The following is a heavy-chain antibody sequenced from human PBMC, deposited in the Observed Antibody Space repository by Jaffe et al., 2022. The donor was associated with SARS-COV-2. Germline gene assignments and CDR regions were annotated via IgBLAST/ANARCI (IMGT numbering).Heavy chain of an antibody. D-gene: IGHD4-4*01. CDR1: GGSISSGSYY. J-gene: IGHJ4*02. V-gene: IGHV4-61*02. CDR3: AREDPVTTTPFDY. CDR2: IYTSGST. Sequence: QVQLQESGPGLVKPSQTLSLTCTVSGGSISSGSYYWSWIRQPAGKGLEWIGRIYTSGSTNYNPSLKSRVTISVDTSKNQFSLKLSSVTAADTAVYYCAREDPVTTTPFDYWGQGTLVTVSS.